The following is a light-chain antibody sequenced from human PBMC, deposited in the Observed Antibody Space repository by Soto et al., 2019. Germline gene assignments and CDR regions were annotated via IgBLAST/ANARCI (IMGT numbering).Light chain of an antibody. CDR1: SSDVGGYNY. CDR2: DVS. J-gene: IGLJ1*01. V-gene: IGLV2-14*01. Sequence: QSALTQPASVSGSPGQSITISCTGTSSDVGGYNYVSWYQQHPGKAPKLMIYDVSNRPSGVSNRFSGSKSGNTASLTISGLKAEDEADYYCSSYTSSTFCVFGTGTKVTVL. CDR3: SSYTSSTFCV.